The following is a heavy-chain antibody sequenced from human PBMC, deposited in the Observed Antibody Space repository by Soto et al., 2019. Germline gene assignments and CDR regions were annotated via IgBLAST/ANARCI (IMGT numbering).Heavy chain of an antibody. D-gene: IGHD6-13*01. J-gene: IGHJ4*02. V-gene: IGHV4-39*01. CDR3: ATYSSRWPRFDY. CDR1: GGSISSSSYY. Sequence: SETLSLTCTVSGGSISSSSYYWGWIRQPPGKGLEWIGSIYYSGSTCYNPSLKSRVTISVDTSKNQFSLKLSSVTAADTAVYYCATYSSRWPRFDYWGQGTLVTVSS. CDR2: IYYSGST.